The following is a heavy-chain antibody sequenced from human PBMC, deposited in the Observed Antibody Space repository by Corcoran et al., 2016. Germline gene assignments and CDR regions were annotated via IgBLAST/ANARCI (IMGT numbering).Heavy chain of an antibody. CDR3: ARGLGEDGYNFGY. J-gene: IGHJ4*02. CDR1: GGSFSGYY. D-gene: IGHD5-12*01. CDR2: INHSGST. Sequence: QVQLQQWGAGLLKPSETLSLTCAVYGGSFSGYYWSWIRQPPGKGLEWIGEINHSGSTNYNPSLKSRVTISVDTSKNQFSLKLSSVTAADTAVYYCARGLGEDGYNFGYWGQGTLVTVSS. V-gene: IGHV4-34*01.